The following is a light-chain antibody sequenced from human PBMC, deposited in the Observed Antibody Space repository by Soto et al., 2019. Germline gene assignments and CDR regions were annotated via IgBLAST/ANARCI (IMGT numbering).Light chain of an antibody. CDR3: TSFSSSTSLYV. CDR1: SSDVGGYNY. Sequence: QSALTQPASVSGSPGQSITISCTGTSSDVGGYNYVSWYQQHPGTAPKLMIYEVTNRPSGISNRFSGSKSGNTASLTISGLQAEDEAYYYCTSFSSSTSLYVFGTGTKVTVL. J-gene: IGLJ1*01. V-gene: IGLV2-14*01. CDR2: EVT.